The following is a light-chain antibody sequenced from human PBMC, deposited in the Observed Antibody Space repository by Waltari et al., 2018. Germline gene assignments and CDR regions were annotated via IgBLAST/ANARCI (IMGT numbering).Light chain of an antibody. V-gene: IGKV3-11*01. CDR3: QQRSDWPPLT. Sequence: EIVLKQSPATLSLSPGERATLSCRASQSVSSYLAWYQQKPGQPPRLLIHNASNRTTGIPAWFSGRGSVTDFTLIITSVEPEDFAVYYCQQRSDWPPLTFGQGTRLEIK. CDR2: NAS. J-gene: IGKJ5*01. CDR1: QSVSSY.